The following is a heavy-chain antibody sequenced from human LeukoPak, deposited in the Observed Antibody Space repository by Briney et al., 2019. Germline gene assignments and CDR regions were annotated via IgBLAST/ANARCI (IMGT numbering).Heavy chain of an antibody. V-gene: IGHV4-34*01. J-gene: IGHJ6*03. CDR1: GGSFSGHH. D-gene: IGHD3-16*01. Sequence: SETLSLTCAVYGGSFSGHHWTWIRQPPGKGLQWIGEVNDRGSTNYNPSLKSRLTISEDKSKKRFSLRLPSVTAADTAVYYCARGVVSGRFGDYYYYMDVWGKGTTVTVSS. CDR2: VNDRGST. CDR3: ARGVVSGRFGDYYYYMDV.